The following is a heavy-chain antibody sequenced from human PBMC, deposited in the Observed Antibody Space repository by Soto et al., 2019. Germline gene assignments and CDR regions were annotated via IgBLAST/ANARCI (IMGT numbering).Heavy chain of an antibody. D-gene: IGHD4-17*01. CDR1: GGSFSGYY. CDR2: INHSGST. CDR3: ARCLSTVITFDY. Sequence: QVQLQQWGAGLLKPSETLSLTCAVYGGSFSGYYWSWIRQPPGKGLEWRGEINHSGSTNYNPSLKSRVTRSVETSKNQFSLKLSSVTAADTAVYYHARCLSTVITFDYWGQGTLVTGSS. V-gene: IGHV4-34*01. J-gene: IGHJ4*02.